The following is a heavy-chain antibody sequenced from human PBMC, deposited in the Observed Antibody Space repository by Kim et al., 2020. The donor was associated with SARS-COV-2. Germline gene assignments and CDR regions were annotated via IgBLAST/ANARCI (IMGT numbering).Heavy chain of an antibody. CDR2: ISTNGGST. V-gene: IGHV3-64D*06. CDR3: VKERTSGWYDFDY. D-gene: IGHD6-19*01. Sequence: GGSLRLSCSASGFTFSSYAMHWVRQAPGKGLEYVSGISTNGGSTYYADSVKDRFIISRDNSRNMLNLQMSSLRSEDTAVYYCVKERTSGWYDFDYLGQGTLVTVSS. J-gene: IGHJ4*02. CDR1: GFTFSSYA.